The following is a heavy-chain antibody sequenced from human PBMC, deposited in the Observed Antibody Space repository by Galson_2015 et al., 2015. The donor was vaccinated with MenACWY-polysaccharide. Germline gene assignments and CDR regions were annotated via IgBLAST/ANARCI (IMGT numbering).Heavy chain of an antibody. CDR1: GFTFSSYG. D-gene: IGHD2-2*01. V-gene: IGHV3-30*03. Sequence: SLRLSCAASGFTFSSYGIHWVRQAPGKGLEWVAVISYDGSNKYYADSLKGRFTISRDNSKNMLYLQMNSLRAEDTAVYYCARAYCDRTTCYGMDVWGQGTTVTVSS. J-gene: IGHJ6*02. CDR3: ARAYCDRTTCYGMDV. CDR2: ISYDGSNK.